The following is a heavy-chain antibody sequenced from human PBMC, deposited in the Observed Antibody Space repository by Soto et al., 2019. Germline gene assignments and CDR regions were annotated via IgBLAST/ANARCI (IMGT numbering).Heavy chain of an antibody. CDR2: IGDADNT. CDR1: GDSVGRGTYY. V-gene: IGHV4-61*01. J-gene: IGHJ6*02. Sequence: SDTLSLTCRVSGDSVGRGTYYWSWVRQPPGRGREWIGYIGDADNTNYNPYLESRVSIWLNTAKNQVSRKLTSVTAADTAIDYSARDRRGRADGFSNYNSMDGWGQGTSVTVSS. CDR3: ARDRRGRADGFSNYNSMDG. D-gene: IGHD6-13*01.